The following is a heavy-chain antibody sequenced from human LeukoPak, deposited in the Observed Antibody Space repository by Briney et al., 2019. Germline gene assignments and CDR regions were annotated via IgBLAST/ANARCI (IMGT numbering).Heavy chain of an antibody. Sequence: PSETLSLTCSVSGDSVSRSDSYWDWIRQPPGKGLEWIGTIYYSGRTYYSPSLKGRVTMSVDPSNNQFSLSLRSVTAADTAIYYCARRRSYDSSGYLEWGQGTLLSVSS. V-gene: IGHV4-39*01. CDR3: ARRRSYDSSGYLE. D-gene: IGHD3-22*01. CDR1: GDSVSRSDSY. CDR2: IYYSGRT. J-gene: IGHJ1*01.